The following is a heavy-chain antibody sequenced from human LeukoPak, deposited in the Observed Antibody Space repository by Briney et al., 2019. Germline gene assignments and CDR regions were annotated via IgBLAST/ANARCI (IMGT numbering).Heavy chain of an antibody. J-gene: IGHJ4*02. D-gene: IGHD1-1*01. V-gene: IGHV3-21*01. CDR3: ARCTTGRTFGSLREIKRSREIDY. CDR1: GFTFSDHS. Sequence: GGSLRLSCAASGFTFSDHSMDWVRQAPGKGLEWVSSISSSSSNIYYADSVKGRFTISRDNAKNSLYLQMNSLRVEDTAVYYCARCTTGRTFGSLREIKRSREIDYWGQGTLVTVSS. CDR2: ISSSSSNI.